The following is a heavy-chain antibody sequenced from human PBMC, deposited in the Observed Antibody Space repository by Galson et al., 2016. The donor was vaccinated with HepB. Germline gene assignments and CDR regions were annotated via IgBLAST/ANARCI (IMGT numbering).Heavy chain of an antibody. CDR1: GYTFTGYY. CDR2: INPSSGGT. V-gene: IGHV1-2*04. D-gene: IGHD1-26*01. Sequence: SVKVSCKASGYTFTGYYMHWVRQAPGQGLEWMGWINPSSGGTNYAQKFQGWVTMTRDTSISTAYMELSRLRSDDTAVYYCARGIGVGASYFDYWGQGTLVTVSS. J-gene: IGHJ4*02. CDR3: ARGIGVGASYFDY.